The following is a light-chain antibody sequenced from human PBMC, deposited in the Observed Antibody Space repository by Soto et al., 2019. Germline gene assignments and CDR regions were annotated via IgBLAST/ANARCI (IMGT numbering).Light chain of an antibody. CDR1: HSDIGNYNY. CDR2: DVG. CDR3: NSYREDHPRFYV. V-gene: IGLV2-14*03. Sequence: QSVLTQPASVSGFPGQSITISCTGTHSDIGNYNYVSWYQHLPGKAPKLMIYDVGSRPSGVSSRFSGSRSGNTASLAISGLQAEDEADYYCNSYREDHPRFYVFGNGTKVTVL. J-gene: IGLJ1*01.